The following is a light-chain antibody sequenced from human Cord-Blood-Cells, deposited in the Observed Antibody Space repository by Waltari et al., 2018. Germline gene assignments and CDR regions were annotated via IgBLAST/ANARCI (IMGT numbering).Light chain of an antibody. Sequence: ELVLTQSPATLSLSPGDRATLSCRASQSVRSYLAWYQQKPGKAPRLLIYDASNRATVIPARFSGSASGTDFTITISSLEPEDSAVYYCQMRSNWPITFGQGTRLEI. J-gene: IGKJ5*01. CDR1: QSVRSY. CDR2: DAS. V-gene: IGKV3-11*01. CDR3: QMRSNWPIT.